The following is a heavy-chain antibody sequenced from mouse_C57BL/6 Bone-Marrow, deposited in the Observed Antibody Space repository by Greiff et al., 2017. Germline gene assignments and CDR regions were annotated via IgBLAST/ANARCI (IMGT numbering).Heavy chain of an antibody. V-gene: IGHV1-52*01. D-gene: IGHD2-3*01. CDR1: GYTFTSYW. Sequence: VQLQQPGAELVRPGSSVKLSCKASGYTFTSYWMHWVKQRPIQGLEWIGNIDPSDSETHYNQKFKDKATLTVDKSSSTAYMQLSSLTSEDSAFYDCARADYDGYYNYYAMDYWGQGTSVTVSS. CDR3: ARADYDGYYNYYAMDY. J-gene: IGHJ4*01. CDR2: IDPSDSET.